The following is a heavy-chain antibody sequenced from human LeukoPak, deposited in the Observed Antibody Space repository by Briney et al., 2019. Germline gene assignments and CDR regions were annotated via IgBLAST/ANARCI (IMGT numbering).Heavy chain of an antibody. Sequence: SETLSLTCTVSGGSISSSSYYWGWIRQPPGKGLEWIGNIYYTGITNYNPSLKSRVSISVDTSKNQFSLKVTSVTAADTSVYYCARGNWFDPWGQGTLVTVSS. J-gene: IGHJ5*02. CDR1: GGSISSSSYY. V-gene: IGHV4-39*07. CDR2: IYYTGIT. CDR3: ARGNWFDP.